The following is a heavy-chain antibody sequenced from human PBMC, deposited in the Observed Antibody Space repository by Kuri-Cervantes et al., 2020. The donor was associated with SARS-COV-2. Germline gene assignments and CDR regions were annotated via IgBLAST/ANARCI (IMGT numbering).Heavy chain of an antibody. J-gene: IGHJ4*02. CDR2: ISGSGGST. D-gene: IGHD2-15*01. CDR3: AKWDVIVVVAAPELHY. CDR1: GFTFSTYA. Sequence: GESLKISCAASGFTFSTYAMTWVRQAPGKGLEWVSAISGSGGSTYYADSVQGRFTISSDNSKNTLYLQMNSLRAEDTAVYYCAKWDVIVVVAAPELHYWGQGTLVTVSS. V-gene: IGHV3-23*01.